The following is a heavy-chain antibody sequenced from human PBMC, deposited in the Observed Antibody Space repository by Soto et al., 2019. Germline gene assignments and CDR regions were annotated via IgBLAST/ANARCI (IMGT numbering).Heavy chain of an antibody. CDR1: GFTFSSYG. J-gene: IGHJ6*03. CDR2: IWYDGSNK. CDR3: ARGLDSCSGGSCYSGYYYYYMDV. D-gene: IGHD2-15*01. V-gene: IGHV3-33*01. Sequence: GGSLRLSCAASGFTFSSYGMHWVRQAPGKGLEWVAVIWYDGSNKYYADSVKGRFTISRDNSKNTLYLQMNSLRAEDTAVYYCARGLDSCSGGSCYSGYYYYYMDVWGKGTTVTVSS.